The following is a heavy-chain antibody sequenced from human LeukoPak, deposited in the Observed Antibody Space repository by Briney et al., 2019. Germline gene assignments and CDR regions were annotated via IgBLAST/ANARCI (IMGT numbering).Heavy chain of an antibody. CDR1: SGSISSGGYY. Sequence: SQTLSLTCTVSSGSISSGGYYWSWIRQHPGKGLEWFGYIYYSGSTYYNPSLKSRVTISVDTSKTQFSLKLSSVTAADTAVYYCARGVVKPNYFDYWGQGTLVTVSS. CDR3: ARGVVKPNYFDY. V-gene: IGHV4-31*03. D-gene: IGHD3-3*01. J-gene: IGHJ4*02. CDR2: IYYSGST.